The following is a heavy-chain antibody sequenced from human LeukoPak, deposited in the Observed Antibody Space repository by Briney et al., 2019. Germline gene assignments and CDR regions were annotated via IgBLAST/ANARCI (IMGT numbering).Heavy chain of an antibody. V-gene: IGHV4-59*08. J-gene: IGHJ3*01. D-gene: IGHD2-15*01. CDR2: THYSGST. CDR3: ATSVGYHGSKNAFDV. CDR1: GGSISSYF. Sequence: PSETLSLTCSVSGGSISSYFWTWIRPPPGKRLEWIGNTHYSGSTNYNPSLKGRVSLSLDTSKNGFSLELTSVTAADTAVYYCATSVGYHGSKNAFDVWGLGTMVTVSS.